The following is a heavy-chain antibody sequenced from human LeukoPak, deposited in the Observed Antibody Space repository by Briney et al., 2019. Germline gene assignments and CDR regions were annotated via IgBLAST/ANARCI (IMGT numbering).Heavy chain of an antibody. CDR3: AKDNLFRMVRGRPDDAFDI. CDR2: IKSKTGGETT. V-gene: IGHV3-15*01. CDR1: GFTFSNAW. D-gene: IGHD3-10*01. Sequence: GGSLRLSCAASGFTFSNAWMTWVRQAPGQGLEWVARIKSKTGGETTDYAAPVKGRFTISRDDSKNTLYLQMNSLKTEDTAVYYCAKDNLFRMVRGRPDDAFDIWGQGTMVTVSS. J-gene: IGHJ3*02.